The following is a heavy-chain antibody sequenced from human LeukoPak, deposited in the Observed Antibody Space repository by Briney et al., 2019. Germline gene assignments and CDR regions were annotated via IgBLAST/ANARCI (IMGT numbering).Heavy chain of an antibody. CDR1: GGSISTSAYY. Sequence: SETLSLTCIVSGGSISTSAYYWGWIRQPPGEGLQWIGSIYYSGNTYYNSSLKSRVTISVDRSKNQFSLKLSSVTAADTAVYYCARGRAAAGSVQGPYFDYWGQGTLVTVSS. V-gene: IGHV4-39*07. J-gene: IGHJ4*02. CDR2: IYYSGNT. CDR3: ARGRAAAGSVQGPYFDY. D-gene: IGHD6-13*01.